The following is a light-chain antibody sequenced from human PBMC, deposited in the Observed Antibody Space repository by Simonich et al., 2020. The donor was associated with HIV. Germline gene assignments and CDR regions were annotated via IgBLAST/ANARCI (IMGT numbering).Light chain of an antibody. V-gene: IGKV1-12*01. J-gene: IGKJ3*01. Sequence: DIQMTQSPSSVSASVGDRVTIPCRASQGINSWLAWYQQKPRKAPKLLNYAATTLQSGVPSRFSGSGSGTEFTLTISSLQPEDFATYYCQHLNSFPLTFGPGTKVDIK. CDR2: AAT. CDR1: QGINSW. CDR3: QHLNSFPLT.